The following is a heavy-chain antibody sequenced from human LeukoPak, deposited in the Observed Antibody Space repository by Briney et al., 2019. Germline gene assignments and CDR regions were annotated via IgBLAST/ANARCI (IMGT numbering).Heavy chain of an antibody. CDR1: GGSINSYY. V-gene: IGHV4-59*01. D-gene: IGHD4-23*01. Sequence: SETLSLTCTVSGGSINSYYWSWVRQPPGKGLEWIGYIYYSGSTYYNPSLKSRVTISVDTSKNQFSLKLSSVTAADTAVYYCARVRGGYWYFDLWGRGTLVTVSS. J-gene: IGHJ2*01. CDR2: IYYSGST. CDR3: ARVRGGYWYFDL.